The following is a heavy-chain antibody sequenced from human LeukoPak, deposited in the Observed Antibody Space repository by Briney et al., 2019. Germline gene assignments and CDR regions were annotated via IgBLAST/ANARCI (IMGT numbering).Heavy chain of an antibody. CDR1: GGSISSYY. Sequence: SETLSLTCTVSGGSISSYYWSWIRQPPGKGLEWIGYIYYSGSTNYNPSLKSRVTISVDTSKNQFSLKLSSVTAADTAVYYCARREGSGSLFGGYYFDYWGQGTLVTVSS. CDR3: ARREGSGSLFGGYYFDY. CDR2: IYYSGST. D-gene: IGHD3-10*01. V-gene: IGHV4-59*08. J-gene: IGHJ4*02.